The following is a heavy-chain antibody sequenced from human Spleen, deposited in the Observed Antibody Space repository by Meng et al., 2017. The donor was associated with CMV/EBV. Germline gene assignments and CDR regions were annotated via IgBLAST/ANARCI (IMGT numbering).Heavy chain of an antibody. CDR3: ARARWELLLDY. Sequence: CKASGYTLTSYDINWVRQATGQGLEWMGWMNPNSGNTAYAQKFQGRVTMTRDTSTSTVYMELSSLRSEDTAVYYCARARWELLLDYWGQGTLVTVSS. J-gene: IGHJ4*02. CDR1: GYTLTSYD. D-gene: IGHD1-26*01. CDR2: MNPNSGNT. V-gene: IGHV1-8*02.